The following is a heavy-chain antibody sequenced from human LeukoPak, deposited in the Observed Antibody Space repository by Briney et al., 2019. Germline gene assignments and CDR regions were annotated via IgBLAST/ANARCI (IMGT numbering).Heavy chain of an antibody. D-gene: IGHD4-17*01. CDR1: GGSISSYY. J-gene: IGHJ4*02. Sequence: SETLSLTCTVSGGSISSYYWSWIRQPPGKGLEWIGYIYYSGSTNYNPSLKSRVTISVDTSKNQFSLKLCSVTAADTAVYYCIAGGYGDYPIDYWGQGTLVTVSS. CDR2: IYYSGST. V-gene: IGHV4-59*01. CDR3: IAGGYGDYPIDY.